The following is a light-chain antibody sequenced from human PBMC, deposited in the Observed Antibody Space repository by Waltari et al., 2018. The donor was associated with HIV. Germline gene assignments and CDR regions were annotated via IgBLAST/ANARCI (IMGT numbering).Light chain of an antibody. CDR1: QTLLHSNEYNY. Sequence: DIVMPQSTVSLPVTPVEAASISPTSRQTLLHSNEYNYLDSYVKKPGQSPQLLIFLGSKPGNAVSQRITGRGSGTDFKHKSSRVEGSDVGLYYCMHILPSPYTLGQGTTLALK. CDR3: MHILPSPYT. CDR2: LGS. V-gene: IGKV2-28*01. J-gene: IGKJ2*01.